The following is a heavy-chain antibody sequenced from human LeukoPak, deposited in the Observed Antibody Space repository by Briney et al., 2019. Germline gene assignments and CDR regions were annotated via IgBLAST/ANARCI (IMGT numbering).Heavy chain of an antibody. CDR1: GFTFSSYA. V-gene: IGHV3-23*01. CDR2: ISGSGGST. D-gene: IGHD4-17*01. CDR3: AKDAGDYSYYYYGMDV. Sequence: GGSLGLSCAASGFTFSSYAMSWVRQAPGKGLEWVSAISGSGGSTYYADSVKGRFTISRDSSKNTLYLQMNSLRAEDTAVYYCAKDAGDYSYYYYGMDVWSKGTTVTVSS. J-gene: IGHJ6*04.